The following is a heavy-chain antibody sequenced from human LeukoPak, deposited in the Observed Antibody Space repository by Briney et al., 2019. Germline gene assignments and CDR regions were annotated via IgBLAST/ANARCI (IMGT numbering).Heavy chain of an antibody. CDR3: ARVNWNYKAFDI. J-gene: IGHJ3*02. CDR1: GFTFSSYW. CDR2: INSDGSST. Sequence: GGSLRLSCAASGFTFSSYWMHWVRRAPGKGLVWVSRINSDGSSTSYADSVKGRFTISRDNAKNTLYLQMNSLRAEDTAVYYCARVNWNYKAFDIWGQGTMVTVSS. D-gene: IGHD1-7*01. V-gene: IGHV3-74*01.